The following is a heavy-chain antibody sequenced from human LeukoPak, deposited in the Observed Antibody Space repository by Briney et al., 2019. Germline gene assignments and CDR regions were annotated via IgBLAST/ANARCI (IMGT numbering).Heavy chain of an antibody. D-gene: IGHD5-18*01. CDR3: ARVGYRYVINDWSRTGLGAYPTKYYYHMDV. J-gene: IGHJ6*03. V-gene: IGHV4-34*01. CDR2: INPSGST. Sequence: SETLFLTCAVYGGSFSDYYWSWIRQPPGKGLEWIGEINPSGSTNYSPSLKSRVTISVDTSKNQFSLKLSSVAAADTAVYFCARVGYRYVINDWSRTGLGAYPTKYYYHMDVWDKGTTVTVSS. CDR1: GGSFSDYY.